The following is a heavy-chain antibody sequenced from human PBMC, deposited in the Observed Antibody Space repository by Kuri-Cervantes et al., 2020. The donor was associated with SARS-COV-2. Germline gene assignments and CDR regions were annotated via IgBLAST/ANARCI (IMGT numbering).Heavy chain of an antibody. CDR3: AKDKGFGELFFDY. D-gene: IGHD3-10*01. Sequence: GESLKISCTASGFTFNNYAMRWVRQAPGEGLEWVSGISGDGDRADYADSVKGRFTISRDNSKNMLYLQMNSLRAEDTAVYYCAKDKGFGELFFDYWGQGTLVTVSS. J-gene: IGHJ4*02. CDR1: GFTFNNYA. CDR2: ISGDGDRA. V-gene: IGHV3-23*01.